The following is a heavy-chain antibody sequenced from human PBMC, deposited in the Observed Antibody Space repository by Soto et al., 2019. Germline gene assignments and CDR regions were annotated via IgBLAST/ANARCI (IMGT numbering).Heavy chain of an antibody. D-gene: IGHD6-19*01. Sequence: EVQLVESGGGLVQPGGFLRLSCAASGLTFSSDWMHWVRQTPGKGLVWVSRIDDTGSVTTYADSVKGRITISRDNAEHELYLHMNSLSSEYPAVYYCARDHTVAGPTTFDYCGQGTLVAFSA. CDR2: IDDTGSVT. J-gene: IGHJ4*02. CDR3: ARDHTVAGPTTFDY. CDR1: GLTFSSDW. V-gene: IGHV3-74*01.